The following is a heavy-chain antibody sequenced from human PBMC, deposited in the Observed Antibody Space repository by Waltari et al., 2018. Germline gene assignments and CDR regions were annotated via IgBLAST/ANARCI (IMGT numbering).Heavy chain of an antibody. Sequence: QVQLQESGPGLVKPSETLSLTCTVSVDPMNNYYWTWLRQSPGKGLEWIGYIYYSWSTNYSPSLESRVTISIKPSKNQFALKLSSVTAADTAVYYCAGSGGNGDYDRWGQGTQVTVSS. D-gene: IGHD4-17*01. J-gene: IGHJ5*02. CDR2: IYYSWST. CDR3: AGSGGNGDYDR. CDR1: VDPMNNYY. V-gene: IGHV4-59*01.